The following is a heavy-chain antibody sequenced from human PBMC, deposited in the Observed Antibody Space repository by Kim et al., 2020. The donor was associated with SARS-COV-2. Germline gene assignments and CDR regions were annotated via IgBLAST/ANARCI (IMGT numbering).Heavy chain of an antibody. J-gene: IGHJ4*02. CDR3: ARGNMVRGPYYFDY. Sequence: AQKFQGRVTITADESTSTAYMELSSLRSEDTAVYYCARGNMVRGPYYFDYWGQGTLVTVSS. V-gene: IGHV1-69*01. D-gene: IGHD3-10*01.